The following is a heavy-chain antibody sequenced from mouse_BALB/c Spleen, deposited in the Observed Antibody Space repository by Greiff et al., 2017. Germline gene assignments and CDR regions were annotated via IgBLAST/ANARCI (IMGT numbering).Heavy chain of an antibody. Sequence: EVQRVESGGGLVQPGGSLKLSCAASGFTFSSYAMSWVRQSPVMWLEWVAEISSGGSFTYYPDTVTGRFTISRDTAKNTLYLEMSSLRSEDTAMYYCARGVANPGCWYFDVWGAGTTVTGTS. CDR3: ARGVANPGCWYFDV. V-gene: IGHV5-9-4*01. CDR2: ISSGGSFT. CDR1: GFTFSSYA. D-gene: IGHD3-1*01. J-gene: IGHJ1*01.